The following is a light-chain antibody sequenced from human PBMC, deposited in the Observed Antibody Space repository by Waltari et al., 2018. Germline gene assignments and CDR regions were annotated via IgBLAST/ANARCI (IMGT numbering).Light chain of an antibody. CDR3: QQGNSFPPT. J-gene: IGKJ1*01. Sequence: DIQMTQSPSSVSASVGDRVTITCRWSQGLGTWLAWYQQKPGKAPKVLIYGASTLLTGVPSRFSGSGSGTEFTLTITGLQPEDFATYFCQQGNSFPPTFGQGTRVEV. CDR1: QGLGTW. V-gene: IGKV1-12*01. CDR2: GAS.